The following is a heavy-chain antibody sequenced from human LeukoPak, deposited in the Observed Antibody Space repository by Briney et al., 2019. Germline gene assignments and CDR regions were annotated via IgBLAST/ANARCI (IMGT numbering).Heavy chain of an antibody. V-gene: IGHV3-21*01. D-gene: IGHD3-3*01. CDR2: ISSSSSYI. Sequence: GGSLRLSCAASGFTFSSYSMNWVRQAPGKGLERVSSISSSSSYIYYADSVKGRFTISRDNAKNSLYLQMNSLRAEDTAVYYCARAVGGDFWSGYYPPFDYWGQGTLVTVSS. J-gene: IGHJ4*02. CDR1: GFTFSSYS. CDR3: ARAVGGDFWSGYYPPFDY.